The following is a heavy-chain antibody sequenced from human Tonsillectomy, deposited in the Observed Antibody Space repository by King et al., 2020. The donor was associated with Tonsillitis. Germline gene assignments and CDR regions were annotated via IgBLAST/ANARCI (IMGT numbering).Heavy chain of an antibody. Sequence: VQLQQWGAGLLKPSETLSLTCAVYGGSFSGYYWTWIRQPPGKGLEWIGEINHSGSTNYNPSLKSRVTISVDTSKNQFSLKLSSVTAADTAVYYCARGPIRGYSYYYFDYWGKGTLVTVSS. CDR1: GGSFSGYY. CDR2: INHSGST. J-gene: IGHJ4*02. D-gene: IGHD5-18*01. V-gene: IGHV4-34*01. CDR3: ARGPIRGYSYYYFDY.